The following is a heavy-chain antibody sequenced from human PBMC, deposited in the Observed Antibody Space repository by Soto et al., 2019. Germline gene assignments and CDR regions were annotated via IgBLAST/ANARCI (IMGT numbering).Heavy chain of an antibody. J-gene: IGHJ4*02. Sequence: SETLSLTCTVSGGSIARYYWSWIRQPPGKGLEWIGYIFNSGSTFYNPSLKSRVTISVDTSKNQFSLKLSSATAADTAVYCCARTYYDILTGSPIWGQGTLVTVSS. D-gene: IGHD3-9*01. V-gene: IGHV4-59*08. CDR2: IFNSGST. CDR1: GGSIARYY. CDR3: ARTYYDILTGSPI.